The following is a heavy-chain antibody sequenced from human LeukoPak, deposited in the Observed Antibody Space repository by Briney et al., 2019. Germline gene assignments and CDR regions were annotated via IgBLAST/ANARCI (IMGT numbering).Heavy chain of an antibody. J-gene: IGHJ4*02. V-gene: IGHV4-61*08. CDR3: TRHLLYSSGLFDY. CDR1: GGSISSGGYY. CDR2: IYYSGST. Sequence: SETLSLTCTVSGGSISSGGYYWSWIRQPPGKGLEWIGYIYYSGSTNYNPSLKSRVTISVDTSKNQFSLKLSSVTAADTAVYYCTRHLLYSSGLFDYWGQGTLVTVSS. D-gene: IGHD6-19*01.